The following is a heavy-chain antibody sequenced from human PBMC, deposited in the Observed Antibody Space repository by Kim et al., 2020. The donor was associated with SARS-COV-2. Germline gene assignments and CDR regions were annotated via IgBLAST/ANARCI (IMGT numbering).Heavy chain of an antibody. J-gene: IGHJ4*02. CDR3: ARGLGFNATNQLLYFDY. D-gene: IGHD2-2*01. CDR2: ISAYNGNT. Sequence: ASVKVSCKASGYTFTSYGISWVRQAPGQGLEWMGWISAYNGNTNYAQKLQGRVTMTTDTSTSTAYMELRSLRSDDTAVYYCARGLGFNATNQLLYFDYWGQGTLVTVSS. CDR1: GYTFTSYG. V-gene: IGHV1-18*01.